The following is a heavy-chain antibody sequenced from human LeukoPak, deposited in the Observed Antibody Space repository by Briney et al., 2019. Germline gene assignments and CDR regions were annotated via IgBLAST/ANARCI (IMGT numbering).Heavy chain of an antibody. CDR1: GGSISSGGYY. J-gene: IGHJ4*02. D-gene: IGHD2-21*01. Sequence: SSETLSLTCTVSGGSISSGGYYWSWIRQPPGKGLEWIGYIYYSGSTNYNPSLKSRVTISVDTSKNQFSLKLSSVTAADTAVYYCARVSGEGGHYFDYWGQGTLVTVSS. CDR3: ARVSGEGGHYFDY. V-gene: IGHV4-61*08. CDR2: IYYSGST.